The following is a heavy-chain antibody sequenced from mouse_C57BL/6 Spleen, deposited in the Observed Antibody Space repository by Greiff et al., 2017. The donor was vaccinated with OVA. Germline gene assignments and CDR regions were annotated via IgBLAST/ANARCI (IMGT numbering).Heavy chain of an antibody. Sequence: EVKVVESGGGLVKPGGSLKLSCAASGFTFSDYGMHWVRQAPEKGLEWVAYISSGSSTIYYADTVKGRFTISRDNAKNTLFLQMTSLRSEDTAMYYCARRFDYEDAMDYWGQGTSVTVSS. D-gene: IGHD2-4*01. CDR2: ISSGSSTI. CDR1: GFTFSDYG. CDR3: ARRFDYEDAMDY. J-gene: IGHJ4*01. V-gene: IGHV5-17*01.